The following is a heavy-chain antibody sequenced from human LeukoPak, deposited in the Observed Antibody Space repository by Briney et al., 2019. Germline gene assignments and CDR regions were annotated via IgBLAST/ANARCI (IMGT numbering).Heavy chain of an antibody. CDR3: ARDVKSYYYDSSGYRWDY. CDR1: GYTFSSYG. J-gene: IGHJ4*02. Sequence: PAASVKVSCKASGYTFSSYGISWVRQAPGQGLEWMGWISAYNGNTNYAQKLQGRATMTTDTSTSTAYMELRSLRSDDTAVYYCARDVKSYYYDSSGYRWDYWGPGTLVTVSS. D-gene: IGHD3-22*01. CDR2: ISAYNGNT. V-gene: IGHV1-18*01.